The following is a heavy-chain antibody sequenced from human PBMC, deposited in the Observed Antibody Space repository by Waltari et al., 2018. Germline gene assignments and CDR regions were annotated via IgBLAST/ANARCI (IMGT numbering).Heavy chain of an antibody. Sequence: QMQLVQSGPEVKKPGTSVKVSCKSSGFTFTSSAMQWVRQARGQRLEWIGWIVVGSGNTNYAQKFQERVTITRDMSTSTAYMELSSLRSEDTAVYYCAAEPTVTTSYYYYYMDVWGKGTTVTVSS. CDR1: GFTFTSSA. J-gene: IGHJ6*03. CDR3: AAEPTVTTSYYYYYMDV. D-gene: IGHD4-17*01. CDR2: IVVGSGNT. V-gene: IGHV1-58*02.